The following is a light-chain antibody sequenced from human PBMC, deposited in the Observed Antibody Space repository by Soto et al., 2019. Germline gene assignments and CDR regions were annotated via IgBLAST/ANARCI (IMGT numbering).Light chain of an antibody. CDR1: QSISSY. V-gene: IGKV1-39*01. Sequence: DIQMTQSPSSLSASVGDRVTITCRASQSISSYLNWYQQKPGKAPKLLIYAASSLQSGVPSRFIGSGSGTDFTLTISSLQTVDFATYYCQQSYSTSPLTFGGGTKVEIK. CDR2: AAS. CDR3: QQSYSTSPLT. J-gene: IGKJ4*01.